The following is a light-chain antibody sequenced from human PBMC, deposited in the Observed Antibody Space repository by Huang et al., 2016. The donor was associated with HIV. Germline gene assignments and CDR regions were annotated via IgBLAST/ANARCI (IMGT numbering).Light chain of an antibody. CDR1: QSVSSSY. V-gene: IGKV3-20*01. CDR3: QQYGSSPGS. CDR2: GAS. J-gene: IGKJ2*03. Sequence: PGERATLSCRASQSVSSSYLAWYQQKPGQAPRLLIYGASSRATGIPDRFSGSGSRTDFTLTISRLEPEDFAVYYCQQYGSSPGSFGQGTKLEIK.